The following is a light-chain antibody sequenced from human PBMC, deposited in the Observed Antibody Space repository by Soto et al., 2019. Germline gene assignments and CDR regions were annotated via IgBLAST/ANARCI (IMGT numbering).Light chain of an antibody. Sequence: EIVMTQSPATLSVSPGERATLSCRASQSVSSNLAWYQQKPGQAPRLLISGASTRATGIPARFSGSGSGTESTLTISSLQSEDFAVYYFQQYNNWPPWTFSQGTKVEIK. CDR1: QSVSSN. J-gene: IGKJ1*01. CDR2: GAS. V-gene: IGKV3-15*01. CDR3: QQYNNWPPWT.